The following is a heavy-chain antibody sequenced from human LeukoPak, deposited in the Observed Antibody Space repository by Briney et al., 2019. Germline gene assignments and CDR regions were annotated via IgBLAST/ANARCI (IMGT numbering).Heavy chain of an antibody. CDR2: INPNSGGT. CDR1: GYTFTGYY. D-gene: IGHD3-10*01. CDR3: ARDSGWFGESDAFDI. J-gene: IGHJ3*02. Sequence: GASVKVSCKASGYTFTGYYMHWVRQAPGQGLEWMGWINPNSGGTNYAQKFQGRVTMTRDTPISTAYMELSRLISDDTAVYYCARDSGWFGESDAFDIWGQGTMVTVSS. V-gene: IGHV1-2*02.